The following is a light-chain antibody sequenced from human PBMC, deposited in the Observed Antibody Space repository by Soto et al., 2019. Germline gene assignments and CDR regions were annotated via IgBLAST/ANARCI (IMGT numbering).Light chain of an antibody. V-gene: IGKV1-5*03. CDR1: QSISSW. J-gene: IGKJ1*01. Sequence: DIQMTQSPSTLSPSVGDRVTITCRASQSISSWLAWYQQKPGKAPMLLIYKASSLESGVPSRFSGSGSGTEFTLTISSLQPDDFATYYCQQYNSSPTFGQGTKVEIK. CDR3: QQYNSSPT. CDR2: KAS.